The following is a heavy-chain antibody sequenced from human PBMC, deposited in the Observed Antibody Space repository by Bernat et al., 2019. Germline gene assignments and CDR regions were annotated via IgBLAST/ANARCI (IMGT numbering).Heavy chain of an antibody. CDR3: ARQHYVDYVMQYFQH. V-gene: IGHV4-39*01. CDR1: VGSISSSSYY. D-gene: IGHD4-17*01. Sequence: QLQLQESGPGLVKPSETLSLICTVSVGSISSSSYYWGWIRQPPGKGLEWIGSIYYSGSTYYTPSLKSRGTISVDTSKNHFSLKLSSVTAADTAVYYCARQHYVDYVMQYFQHWGQGTLVTVSS. J-gene: IGHJ1*01. CDR2: IYYSGST.